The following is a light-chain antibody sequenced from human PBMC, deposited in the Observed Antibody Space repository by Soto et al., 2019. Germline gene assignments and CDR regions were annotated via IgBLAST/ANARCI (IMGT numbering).Light chain of an antibody. J-gene: IGLJ3*02. CDR2: SDT. V-gene: IGLV1-44*01. CDR3: AAWDGSLNGVV. Sequence: QSVLTQPPSASGTPGQRVSISCSGSTSNLGSNGVNWYQQLPGTAPRLLIHSDTQPPSGVPDRFSGSKSGTSASLAISGLQAEDEAEYYCAAWDGSLNGVVFGGGTKLTVL. CDR1: TSNLGSNG.